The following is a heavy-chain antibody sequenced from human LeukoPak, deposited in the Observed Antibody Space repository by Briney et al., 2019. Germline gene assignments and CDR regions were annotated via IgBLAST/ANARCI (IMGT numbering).Heavy chain of an antibody. CDR1: GGSISSSH. Sequence: SETLSLTCSVSGGSISSSHWSWIRQPPGKGLEWIGYIHYSGSTNYNPSLTSRVTMSVDTSKNQFSLKLISVTAADTAVYYCARESAVAGKTIFVCWGQGTLLTVCS. J-gene: IGHJ4*02. D-gene: IGHD6-19*01. CDR3: ARESAVAGKTIFVC. V-gene: IGHV4-59*01. CDR2: IHYSGST.